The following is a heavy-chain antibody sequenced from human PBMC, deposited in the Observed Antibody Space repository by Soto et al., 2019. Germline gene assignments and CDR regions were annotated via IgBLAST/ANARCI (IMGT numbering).Heavy chain of an antibody. CDR1: GGAISGYY. Sequence: LSLTCTVSGGAISGYYWTGIRQPAGKGLEWIGRIYSSGSTKYNPSLKSRVTMSLDTSQNQFSLRLSSVTAADTAVYYCGRGPRFSDWFDTWGQGTLVTVSS. J-gene: IGHJ5*02. CDR3: GRGPRFSDWFDT. D-gene: IGHD3-3*01. V-gene: IGHV4-4*07. CDR2: IYSSGST.